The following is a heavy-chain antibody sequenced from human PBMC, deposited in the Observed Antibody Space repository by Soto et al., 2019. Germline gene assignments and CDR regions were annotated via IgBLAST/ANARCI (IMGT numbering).Heavy chain of an antibody. CDR2: IIPIFGTA. D-gene: IGHD5-12*01. CDR1: GGTFSSYA. V-gene: IGHV1-69*13. Sequence: SVKVSCKASGGTFSSYAISWVRQAPGQGLEWMGGIIPIFGTANYAQKFQGRVTITADESTSTAYMELSSLRSEDTAVYYCARAGKGMATIRDYYYGMDVWGQGTTVTVS. CDR3: ARAGKGMATIRDYYYGMDV. J-gene: IGHJ6*02.